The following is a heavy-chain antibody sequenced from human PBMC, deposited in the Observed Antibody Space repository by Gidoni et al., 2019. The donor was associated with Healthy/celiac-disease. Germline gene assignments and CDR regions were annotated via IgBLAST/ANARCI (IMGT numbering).Heavy chain of an antibody. J-gene: IGHJ4*02. Sequence: EVQLVESGGGWVQPGGSLRVWCAGYGVTVSSYAMSCVRQAPGKGLECVSASSGSGGSTYYADSVKGRFTISRDNSKNTLYLQMNSLRAEDTAVYYCAKGIFGVVINYYFDYWGQGTLVTVSS. V-gene: IGHV3-23*04. CDR2: SSGSGGST. CDR1: GVTVSSYA. CDR3: AKGIFGVVINYYFDY. D-gene: IGHD3-3*01.